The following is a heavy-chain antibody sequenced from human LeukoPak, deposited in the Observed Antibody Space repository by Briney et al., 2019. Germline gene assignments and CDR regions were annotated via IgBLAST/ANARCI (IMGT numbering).Heavy chain of an antibody. CDR2: IKPDGSEE. V-gene: IGHV3-7*01. CDR1: GFAFSSYY. Sequence: GGSLRLSCAASGFAFSSYYMNWVRQAPGKGLECVANIKPDGSEENYVDSVRGRFTISRDNAKNSVYLQMNSLRADDTALYYCVRGHYADYTSQGTLVTVSS. J-gene: IGHJ4*02. CDR3: VRGHYADY.